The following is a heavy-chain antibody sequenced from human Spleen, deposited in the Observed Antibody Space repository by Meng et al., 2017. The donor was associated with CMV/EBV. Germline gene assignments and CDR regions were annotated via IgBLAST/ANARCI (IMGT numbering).Heavy chain of an antibody. D-gene: IGHD1-26*01. Sequence: EVQLVESXXGLVQXGGSLRLSCAASGFTFSSYWMHWVRQAPGKGLVWVSRINSDGSSTSYADSVKGRFTISRDNAKNTLYLQMNSLRAEDTAVYYCARGVGESLGWEMGYWGQGTLVTVSS. CDR1: GFTFSSYW. V-gene: IGHV3-74*01. CDR3: ARGVGESLGWEMGY. CDR2: INSDGSST. J-gene: IGHJ4*02.